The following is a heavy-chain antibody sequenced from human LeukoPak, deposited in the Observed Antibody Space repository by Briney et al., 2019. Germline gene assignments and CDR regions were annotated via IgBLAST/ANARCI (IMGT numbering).Heavy chain of an antibody. CDR1: GFTFSSYG. V-gene: IGHV3-30*02. CDR3: VRDMGRESIFDY. CDR2: IRHDGSNK. Sequence: AGSLRLSCAASGFTFSSYGMHWVRQAPGKGLEWVAFIRHDGSNKYYADSVKGRFTISRDNAKNSLFLEMNSLRVEDTAVYYCVRDMGRESIFDYWGQGTLVTVSS. D-gene: IGHD3-10*01. J-gene: IGHJ4*02.